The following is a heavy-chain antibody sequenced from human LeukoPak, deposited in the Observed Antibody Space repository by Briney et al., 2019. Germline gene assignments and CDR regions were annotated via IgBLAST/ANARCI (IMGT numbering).Heavy chain of an antibody. CDR2: INPSGGST. CDR1: GGTFSSYA. V-gene: IGHV1-46*01. Sequence: ASVKVSCKASGGTFSSYAISWVRQAPGQGLEWMGIINPSGGSTSYAQKFQGGVTMTRDMSTSTVYMELSSLRSEDTAVYYCARTGRDCYYNCGYDYEWFYFDVWGKGTLVTVSS. J-gene: IGHJ4*03. CDR3: ARTGRDCYYNCGYDYEWFYFDV. D-gene: IGHD3-22*01.